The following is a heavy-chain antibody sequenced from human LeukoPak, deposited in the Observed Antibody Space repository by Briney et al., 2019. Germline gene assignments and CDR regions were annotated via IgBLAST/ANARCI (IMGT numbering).Heavy chain of an antibody. Sequence: SETLSLTCTVSGGSISTYCWSWIRQPAGKGLEWIGRIYPSGNTNFNPSLMSRVTISVDSSKNQFSLKLSSVTAADTAVYYCARTTEGGYTYDYFYYYYMDVWGKGTTVTISS. V-gene: IGHV4-4*07. CDR2: IYPSGNT. CDR3: ARTTEGGYTYDYFYYYYMDV. D-gene: IGHD5-18*01. CDR1: GGSISTYC. J-gene: IGHJ6*03.